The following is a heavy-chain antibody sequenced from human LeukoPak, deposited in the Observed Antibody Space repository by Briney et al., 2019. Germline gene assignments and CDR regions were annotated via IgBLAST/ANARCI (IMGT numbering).Heavy chain of an antibody. CDR3: ARNYYGSGSYYYYYMDV. V-gene: IGHV1-2*06. Sequence: ASVKVSCXASGYTFTGYYMHWVRQAPGQGLEWMGRINPNSGGTNYAQKFQGRVTMTRDTSISTAYMELSRLRSDDTAAYYCARNYYGSGSYYYYYMDVWGKGTTVTVSS. D-gene: IGHD3-10*01. J-gene: IGHJ6*03. CDR2: INPNSGGT. CDR1: GYTFTGYY.